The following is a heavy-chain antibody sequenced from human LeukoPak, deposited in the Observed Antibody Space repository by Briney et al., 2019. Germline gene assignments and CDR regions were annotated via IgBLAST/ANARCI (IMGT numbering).Heavy chain of an antibody. CDR1: GFTFRNYW. Sequence: GGSLRPSCAGSGFTFRNYWMSWVRRSPGKGLEWVANIKEDGSEKYYADSVKGRFTISRDNAKNSLYLQMNSLRADDTAVYYCAGERDKATIWEIFEYWGQGALVTVSS. CDR2: IKEDGSEK. CDR3: AGERDKATIWEIFEY. V-gene: IGHV3-7*01. J-gene: IGHJ4*02. D-gene: IGHD5-24*01.